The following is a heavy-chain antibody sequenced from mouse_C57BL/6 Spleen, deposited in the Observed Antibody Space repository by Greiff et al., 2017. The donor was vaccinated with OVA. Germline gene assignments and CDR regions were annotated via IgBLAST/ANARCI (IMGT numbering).Heavy chain of an antibody. CDR1: GYTFTDYE. CDR2: IDPETGGT. CDR3: TDWYDY. D-gene: IGHD1-1*02. Sequence: VQLQQSGAELVRPGASVTLSCKASGYTFTDYEMHWVKQTPVHGLEWIGAIDPETGGTAYNQKFKGKAILTADQSSSTAYMELRSLTSEDSAVYYCTDWYDYWGQGTTRTVSS. V-gene: IGHV1-15*01. J-gene: IGHJ2*01.